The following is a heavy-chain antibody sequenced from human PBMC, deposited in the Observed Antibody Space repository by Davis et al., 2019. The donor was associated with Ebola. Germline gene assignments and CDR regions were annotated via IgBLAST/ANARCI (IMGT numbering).Heavy chain of an antibody. D-gene: IGHD5-18*01. CDR1: GYTLTDYQ. J-gene: IGHJ4*02. V-gene: IGHV1-2*02. CDR3: AREEVDTALAPFFQY. CDR2: INPISGDT. Sequence: ASVKVSCKASGYTLTDYQMHWVRQAPGQGLEWMGGINPISGDTNYAEKFQGRVTMTRDTSTSTVNMELSSLRSEDTAVYFCAREEVDTALAPFFQYWGQGTLVTV.